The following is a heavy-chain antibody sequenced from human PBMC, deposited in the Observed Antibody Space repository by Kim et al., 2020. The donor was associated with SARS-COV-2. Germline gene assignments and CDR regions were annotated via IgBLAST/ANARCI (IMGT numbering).Heavy chain of an antibody. CDR1: GGSISSGGFY. J-gene: IGHJ6*04. CDR2: VSFTGSTHFNH. D-gene: IGHD3-9*01. V-gene: IGHV4-31*03. CDR3: ARDSLTYFAWLDVV. Sequence: SETLSLTCTVSGGSISSGGFYWSWIRQSPGKGLEWIGFVSFTGSTHFNHSYNPSLKSRVDISVDTSKNHFSLRLTSVTAADTAIYYCARDSLTYFAWLDVVWGKGTPVTVSS.